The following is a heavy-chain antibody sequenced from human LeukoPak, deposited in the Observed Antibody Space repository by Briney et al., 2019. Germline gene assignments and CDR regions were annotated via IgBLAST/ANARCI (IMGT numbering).Heavy chain of an antibody. CDR1: GYTFTSYG. CDR3: ARDLMAAAGRGYGY. Sequence: EASVKVSCKASGYTFTSYGISWVRQAPGQGLEWMGWISAYNGNTNYAQKLHGRVTMTTDTSTSTAYMGLRSLRSDDTAVYYCARDLMAAAGRGYGYWGQGTLVTVSS. CDR2: ISAYNGNT. D-gene: IGHD6-13*01. V-gene: IGHV1-18*01. J-gene: IGHJ4*02.